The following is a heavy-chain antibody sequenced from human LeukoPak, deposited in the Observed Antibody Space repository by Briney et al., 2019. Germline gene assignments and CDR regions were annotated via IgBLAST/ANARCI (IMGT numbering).Heavy chain of an antibody. J-gene: IGHJ4*02. CDR3: ARLTAAGTVDY. CDR1: GGSISCSSCY. V-gene: IGHV4-39*01. CDR2: IYYSGST. Sequence: SETLSLTCTVSGGSISCSSCYWGWIRQPPGRGLEWVASIYYSGSTYYNPSLKSRVTISVDTSKNQFSLKLSSVTAADTALYYCARLTAAGTVDYWGQGSLVTVSS. D-gene: IGHD6-13*01.